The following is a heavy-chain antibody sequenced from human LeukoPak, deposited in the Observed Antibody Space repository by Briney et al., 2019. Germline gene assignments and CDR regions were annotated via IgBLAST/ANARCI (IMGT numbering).Heavy chain of an antibody. CDR2: IYSGGST. J-gene: IGHJ4*02. CDR3: ARVPTPGTQFDY. V-gene: IGHV3-53*01. D-gene: IGHD4/OR15-4a*01. Sequence: GGSLRLSCAASGFTVSSNYMSWVRQAPGKGLEWVSVIYSGGSTYYADSVKGRFTISRDNSKNTLYLQMNSLRAEDTAVYYCARVPTPGTQFDYWSQGTLVTVSS. CDR1: GFTVSSNY.